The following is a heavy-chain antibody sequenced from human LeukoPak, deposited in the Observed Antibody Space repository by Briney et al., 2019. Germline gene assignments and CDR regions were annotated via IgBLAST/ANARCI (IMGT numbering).Heavy chain of an antibody. D-gene: IGHD3-22*01. J-gene: IGHJ6*02. CDR2: INQDGSEK. CDR3: ARDPYYDSSGYSYYYYGMDV. Sequence: GGSLRLSCAASGFTFSIYWMSWVRQAPGKGLEWVANINQDGSEKHYVDSVKGRFTISRDNAKNSLYLQMHSLRAEDTAVYYCARDPYYDSSGYSYYYYGMDVWGQGTTVTVSS. CDR1: GFTFSIYW. V-gene: IGHV3-7*01.